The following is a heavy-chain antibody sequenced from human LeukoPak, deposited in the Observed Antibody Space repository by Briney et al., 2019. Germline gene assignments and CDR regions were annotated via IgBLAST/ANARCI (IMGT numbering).Heavy chain of an antibody. CDR2: ISYDGSNK. CDR1: GFTFSSYG. Sequence: GGSLRLFCAASGFTFSSYGMHWVRQAPGKGLEWVAVISYDGSNKYYADSVKGRFTISRDNSKNTLYLQMNSLRAEDTAVYYCAKDGYYGSGSYGDYWGQGTLVTVSS. CDR3: AKDGYYGSGSYGDY. D-gene: IGHD3-10*01. J-gene: IGHJ4*02. V-gene: IGHV3-30*18.